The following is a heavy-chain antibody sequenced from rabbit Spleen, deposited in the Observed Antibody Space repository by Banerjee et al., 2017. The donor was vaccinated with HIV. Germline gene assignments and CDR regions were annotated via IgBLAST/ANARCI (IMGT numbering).Heavy chain of an antibody. CDR3: VRGASSSGYYSL. V-gene: IGHV1S47*01. CDR1: GFDFSNYG. J-gene: IGHJ6*01. CDR2: IDPLFGTT. Sequence: QEQLMESGGGLVQPGGSLKLSCKASGFDFSNYGVSWVRQAPGKGLEWIGYIDPLFGTTYYANWVNGRFTISSHNAQNTLYLQLNSLTAADTATYFCVRGASSSGYYSLWGPGTLVTVS. D-gene: IGHD1-1*01.